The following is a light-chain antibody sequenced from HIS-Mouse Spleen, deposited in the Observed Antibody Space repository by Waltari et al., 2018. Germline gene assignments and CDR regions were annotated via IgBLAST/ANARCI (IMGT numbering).Light chain of an antibody. Sequence: SVLTQPPSASGTPGPRVTIPCSGSSSNIGSNTVTWYQQLPGTAPKLLIYSNNQRPSGVPDRFSGSKSGTSASLAISGLQSEDEADYYCAAWDDSLNGPVFGGGTKLTVL. CDR3: AAWDDSLNGPV. J-gene: IGLJ3*02. CDR2: SNN. CDR1: SSNIGSNT. V-gene: IGLV1-44*01.